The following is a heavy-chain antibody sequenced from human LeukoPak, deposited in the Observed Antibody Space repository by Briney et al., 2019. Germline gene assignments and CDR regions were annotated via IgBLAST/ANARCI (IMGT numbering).Heavy chain of an antibody. V-gene: IGHV3-64D*09. J-gene: IGHJ4*02. CDR3: VKSQGYSCYEAY. Sequence: PGGSLRLSCSASGFTFSSYAMHWVRQAPGKGLESVSAISSNGGTTYYADSVKGRFTISRDNSKNTLYLQMSSLRAEDTAVYYCVKSQGYSCYEAYWGQGTLVTVSS. CDR1: GFTFSSYA. CDR2: ISSNGGTT. D-gene: IGHD5-12*01.